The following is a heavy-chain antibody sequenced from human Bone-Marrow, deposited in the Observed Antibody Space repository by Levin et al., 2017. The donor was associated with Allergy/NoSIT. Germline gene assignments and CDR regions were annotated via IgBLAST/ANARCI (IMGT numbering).Heavy chain of an antibody. V-gene: IGHV1-2*02. Sequence: GESLKISCQASGYTFIDYYIHWIRQAPGQGLEWMGRINPDGGGTKFSQKFEGRVTLTRDTSIRTVTMELSRLRSDDTAVYFCARDLVGVDAFDFWGQGTMLIVSS. CDR3: ARDLVGVDAFDF. CDR2: INPDGGGT. D-gene: IGHD1-26*01. CDR1: GYTFIDYY. J-gene: IGHJ3*01.